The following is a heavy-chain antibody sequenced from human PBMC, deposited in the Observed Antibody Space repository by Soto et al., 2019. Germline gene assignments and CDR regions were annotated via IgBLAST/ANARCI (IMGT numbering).Heavy chain of an antibody. CDR1: GFTFSSYA. Sequence: PGGSLRLSCAASGFTFSSYAMSWVRQAPGKGLEWVSAISGSGGSTYYADSVKGRFTISRDNSKNTLYLQMNSLRAEDTAVYYCAKYCSSTSCSGQDAFDIWGQGTMVTVSS. V-gene: IGHV3-23*01. CDR3: AKYCSSTSCSGQDAFDI. J-gene: IGHJ3*02. D-gene: IGHD2-2*01. CDR2: ISGSGGST.